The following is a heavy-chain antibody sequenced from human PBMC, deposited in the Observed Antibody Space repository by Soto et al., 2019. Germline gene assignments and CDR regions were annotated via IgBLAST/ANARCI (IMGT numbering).Heavy chain of an antibody. CDR1: GYTFTSYG. D-gene: IGHD1-26*01. CDR3: ARDGRYSGSYGGYYFDY. CDR2: ISANNGNT. V-gene: IGHV1-18*01. J-gene: IGHJ4*02. Sequence: QVQLVQSGAEVKKPGASVKVSCKASGYTFTSYGISWVRQAPGQGLEWMGWISANNGNTNYAQKNQGRVTMTTDTSTSTAYMELRSLGSDDTAVYYCARDGRYSGSYGGYYFDYWGQGTLVTVSS.